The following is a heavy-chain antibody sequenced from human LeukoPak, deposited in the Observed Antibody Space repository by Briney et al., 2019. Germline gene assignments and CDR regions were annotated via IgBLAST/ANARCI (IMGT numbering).Heavy chain of an antibody. D-gene: IGHD6-19*01. J-gene: IGHJ4*02. V-gene: IGHV4-59*01. CDR3: ARGDSSGWYFSF. Sequence: SETLSLTCTVSGGSISSYYWSLIRQPPGKGLEWIGYIYYSGSTNYNPSLKSRVTISVDTSKNQFSLKLSSVTAADTAVYYCARGDSSGWYFSFWGQGTLVTVSS. CDR1: GGSISSYY. CDR2: IYYSGST.